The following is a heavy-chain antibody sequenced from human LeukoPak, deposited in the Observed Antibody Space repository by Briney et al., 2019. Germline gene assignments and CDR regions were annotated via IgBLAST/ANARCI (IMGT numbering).Heavy chain of an antibody. CDR2: IYSGGST. Sequence: GGSLRLSCAASGFTVSSKYMTWVRQAPGKGLEWVSVIYSGGSTFYADSVRGRFTISRDSSKNTVYLQMSSLRAEDTAVYYCARGRGSYYDTTGGPDYWGQGTLVTVSS. V-gene: IGHV3-53*01. J-gene: IGHJ4*02. CDR1: GFTVSSKY. D-gene: IGHD3-22*01. CDR3: ARGRGSYYDTTGGPDY.